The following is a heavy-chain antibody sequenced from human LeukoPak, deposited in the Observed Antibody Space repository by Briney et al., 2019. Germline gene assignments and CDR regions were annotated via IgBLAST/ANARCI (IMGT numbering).Heavy chain of an antibody. V-gene: IGHV4-59*01. CDR2: IYYSGST. CDR1: GGSISSYY. CDR3: ARGPSDYDILTGYSDPGSLDY. J-gene: IGHJ4*02. D-gene: IGHD3-9*01. Sequence: SETLSLTCTVSGGSISSYYWSWIRQPPGKGLEWIGYIYYSGSTNYNPSLKSRVTISVDTSKSQFSLKLSSVTAADTAVYYCARGPSDYDILTGYSDPGSLDYWGQGTLVTVSS.